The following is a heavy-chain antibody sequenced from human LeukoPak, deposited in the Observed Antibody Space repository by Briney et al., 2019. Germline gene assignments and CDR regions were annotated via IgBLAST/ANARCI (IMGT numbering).Heavy chain of an antibody. CDR2: IYPGDSDT. D-gene: IGHD6-19*01. CDR1: GYSFTSYW. J-gene: IGHJ6*03. Sequence: AESLKISCKGSGYSFTSYWVGWVRQVPGKGLVWMGIIYPGDSDTRYSPSFQGQVTISADKSISTAYLQWSSLKASDTAMYYCARIEQSPYYYYMDVWGKGTTVTVSS. V-gene: IGHV5-51*01. CDR3: ARIEQSPYYYYMDV.